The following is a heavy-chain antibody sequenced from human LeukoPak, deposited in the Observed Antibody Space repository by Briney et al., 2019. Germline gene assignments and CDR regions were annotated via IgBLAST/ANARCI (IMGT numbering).Heavy chain of an antibody. V-gene: IGHV1-18*04. CDR2: ISAYNGNT. D-gene: IGHD5-24*01. CDR1: GYTFTGYY. CDR3: ARESRDGYTLDY. J-gene: IGHJ4*02. Sequence: EASVKVSCKASGYTFTGYYMHWVRQAPGQGLEWMGWISAYNGNTNYAQKLQGRVTMTTDTSTSTAYMELRSLRSDDTAVYYCARESRDGYTLDYWGQGTLVTVSS.